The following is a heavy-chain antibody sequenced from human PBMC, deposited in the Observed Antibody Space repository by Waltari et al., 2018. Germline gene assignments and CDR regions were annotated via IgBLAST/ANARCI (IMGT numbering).Heavy chain of an antibody. D-gene: IGHD2-15*01. J-gene: IGHJ1*01. V-gene: IGHV4-34*01. CDR3: ASGGVVVATAEYFQH. CDR2: INQRGRT. CDR1: GGSFSGYY. Sequence: QVQLQQWGAGLLKPSETLSLTCAVYGGSFSGYYWSWIRQPPGQGLEWTGEINQRGRTEYNPSLKSRGTISVDPAKNQFAPKRSSVTAADTAVYYCASGGVVVATAEYFQHWGQGTLVTVSS.